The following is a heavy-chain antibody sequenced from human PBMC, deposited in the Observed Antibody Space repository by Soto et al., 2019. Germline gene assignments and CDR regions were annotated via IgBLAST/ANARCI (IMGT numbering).Heavy chain of an antibody. CDR2: VIPILGNA. CDR1: GGTFSSYT. D-gene: IGHD3-10*01. J-gene: IGHJ1*01. CDR3: ATESYYGSDWI. V-gene: IGHV1-69*08. Sequence: QVQLVQSGAEVKKPGSSVKVSCTASGGTFSSYTITWVRQAPGQGLEWMGRVIPILGNANYAQNFQGRVTIAADKTTSTAYMEMSSLRSEDTAVYYCATESYYGSDWICGQGTLVTVSS.